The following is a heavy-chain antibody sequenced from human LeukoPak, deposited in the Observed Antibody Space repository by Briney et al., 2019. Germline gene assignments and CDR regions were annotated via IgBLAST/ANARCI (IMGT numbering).Heavy chain of an antibody. CDR3: AKWGDYDVLTGYYDPDY. V-gene: IGHV3-23*01. CDR2: ITGSGGGT. J-gene: IGHJ4*02. Sequence: GGSLRLSCAASGFTFSNYAMSWVRQAPGKGLEWVSTITGSGGGTYYADSVKGRFTISRDNSKNTLYLQMNSLRAEDTAVYYCAKWGDYDVLTGYYDPDYWGQGTLVTVSS. D-gene: IGHD3-9*01. CDR1: GFTFSNYA.